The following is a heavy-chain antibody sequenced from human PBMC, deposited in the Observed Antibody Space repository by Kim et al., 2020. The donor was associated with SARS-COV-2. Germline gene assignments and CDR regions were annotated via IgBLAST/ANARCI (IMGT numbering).Heavy chain of an antibody. CDR1: GGSISRSSYY. CDR3: ARHEPNYYYHGMDV. CDR2: MYYSGST. J-gene: IGHJ6*02. Sequence: SETLSLTCSVSGGSISRSSYYWGWIRQPPGKGLEWIGSMYYSGSTYHNPSLKSRVTMSVDTSKNQFSLKVSSVTAADTAVYYCARHEPNYYYHGMDVWGQGTTGTVSS. V-gene: IGHV4-39*01.